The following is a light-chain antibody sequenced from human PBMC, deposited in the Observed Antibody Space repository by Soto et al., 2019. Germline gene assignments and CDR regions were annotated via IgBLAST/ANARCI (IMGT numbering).Light chain of an antibody. CDR2: EVT. V-gene: IGLV2-8*01. J-gene: IGLJ2*01. Sequence: QSALTQPPSASGSPGQSVTISCTGTSGDVGGGDYVSWYQQHPGKAPKLMLYEVTQRPSGVPDRFSGSKSGNTASLTVSGLQSDDEADYSCSSYGGSNNLVFGGGTKLAVL. CDR3: SSYGGSNNLV. CDR1: SGDVGGGDY.